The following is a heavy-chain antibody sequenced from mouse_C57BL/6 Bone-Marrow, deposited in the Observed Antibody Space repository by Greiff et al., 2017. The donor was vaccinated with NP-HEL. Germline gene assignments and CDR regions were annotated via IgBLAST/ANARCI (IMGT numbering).Heavy chain of an antibody. CDR1: GFTFSDFY. J-gene: IGHJ1*03. CDR2: SRNKANDYTT. D-gene: IGHD1-1*01. V-gene: IGHV7-1*01. CDR3: AREGTVVAEDWYFDV. Sequence: EVNLVESGGGLVQSGRSLRLSCATSGFTFSDFYMEWVRQAPGKGLEWIAASRNKANDYTTEYSASVKGRFIVSRDTSQSILYLQMNALRAEDTAIYYGAREGTVVAEDWYFDVWGTGTTVTVSS.